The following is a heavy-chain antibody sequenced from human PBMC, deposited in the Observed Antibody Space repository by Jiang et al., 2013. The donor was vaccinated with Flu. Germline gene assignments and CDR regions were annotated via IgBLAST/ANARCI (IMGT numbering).Heavy chain of an antibody. V-gene: IGHV4-59*08. J-gene: IGHJ4*02. CDR1: GDSISSYY. Sequence: LLKPSETLSLTCTVSGDSISSYYWNWIRQPPGKGLEWIGYFYFSGSTNYNPSLKSRVTISVDTSKNQFSLKLSSVTAAGTAVYYCARAYLYYFDYVGPGNPGHRLL. CDR3: ARAYLYYFDY. D-gene: IGHD2/OR15-2a*01. CDR2: FYFSGST.